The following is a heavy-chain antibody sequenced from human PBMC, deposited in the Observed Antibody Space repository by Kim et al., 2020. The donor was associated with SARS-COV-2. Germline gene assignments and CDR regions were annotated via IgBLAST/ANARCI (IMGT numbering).Heavy chain of an antibody. V-gene: IGHV3-23*01. CDR1: GFTFSSYA. D-gene: IGHD6-19*01. CDR2: ISGSGGSK. Sequence: GGSLRLSCAASGFTFSSYAMSWVRQAPGKGLEWVSAISGSGGSKYYADSVKGRFTISRDNSKNTLYLQMNSLRAEDTAVYYCAKVQPSGYIAVAKLFGCFDIWGQGTMVTVSS. J-gene: IGHJ3*02. CDR3: AKVQPSGYIAVAKLFGCFDI.